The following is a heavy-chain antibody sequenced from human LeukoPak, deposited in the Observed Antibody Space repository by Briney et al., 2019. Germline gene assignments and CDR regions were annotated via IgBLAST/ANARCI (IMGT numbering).Heavy chain of an antibody. V-gene: IGHV1-69*01. D-gene: IGHD1-14*01. J-gene: IGHJ6*03. CDR2: IIPIFGTT. Sequence: SVKVSCKASGGIFKNYAFTWVRQAPGQGLEWMGGIIPIFGTTNYAQRFQGRVTITADESTSTAYMDLSSLRVDDTAVYYCARGGRGDYYYYSMDVWGEGTTVTVSS. CDR1: GGIFKNYA. CDR3: ARGGRGDYYYYSMDV.